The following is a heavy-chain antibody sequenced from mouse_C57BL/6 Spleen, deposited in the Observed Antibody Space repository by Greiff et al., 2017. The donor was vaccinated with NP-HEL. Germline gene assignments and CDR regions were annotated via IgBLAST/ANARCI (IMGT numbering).Heavy chain of an antibody. CDR1: GFTFSDYY. Sequence: EVKLVESEGGLVQPGRSMKLSCTASGFTFSDYYMAWVRQVPEKGLEWVANINYDGSSTYYLDSLKSRFIISRDNAKNILYLQMSSLKSEDTATYYCARDGGLRRRYAMDYWGQGTSVTVSS. CDR2: INYDGSST. V-gene: IGHV5-16*01. CDR3: ARDGGLRRRYAMDY. D-gene: IGHD2-4*01. J-gene: IGHJ4*01.